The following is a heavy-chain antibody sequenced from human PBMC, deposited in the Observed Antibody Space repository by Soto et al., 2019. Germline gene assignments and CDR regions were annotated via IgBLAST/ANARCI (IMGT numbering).Heavy chain of an antibody. V-gene: IGHV4-31*03. J-gene: IGHJ4*02. CDR2: IYYSGST. Sequence: PSETLSLTCTVSGGSISSSGYYWNWIRQRPGEGLEWIGYIYYSGSTFYNPSLKSRIAISLDTSKNQLSLKLNSVTAADTAVYYCARGSIVARVGDWGQGTLVTVSS. CDR3: ARGSIVARVGD. D-gene: IGHD5-12*01. CDR1: GGSISSSGYY.